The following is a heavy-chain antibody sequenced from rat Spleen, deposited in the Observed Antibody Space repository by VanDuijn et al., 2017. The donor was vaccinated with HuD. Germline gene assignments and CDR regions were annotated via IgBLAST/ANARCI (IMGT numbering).Heavy chain of an antibody. V-gene: IGHV5-7*01. CDR1: GFTFSDYN. CDR2: ISYDGRTT. J-gene: IGHJ3*01. Sequence: EVQLVESGGGLVQPGGSLKLSCAASGFTFSDYNMAWVRQAPTKGLEWVATISYDGRTTSYRGSVKGRFTISRDYAASTLYLQMNSLRSEDTATYYCTREDYSGPYNWFAYWGQGTLVTVSA. D-gene: IGHD1-1*01. CDR3: TREDYSGPYNWFAY.